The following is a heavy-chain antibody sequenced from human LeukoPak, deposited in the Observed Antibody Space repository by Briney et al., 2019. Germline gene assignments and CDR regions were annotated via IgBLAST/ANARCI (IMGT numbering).Heavy chain of an antibody. CDR2: VGRMYNREST. Sequence: ETLSLTCSVSGGSISGYYWNWIRQPAGKGLEWIGRVGRMYNRESTNYNPSLKSPVTISVDTSKNQFSLKLSSVTAADTAVYYCASSSWLRDANFDSWGQGTLVTVSS. V-gene: IGHV4-4*07. D-gene: IGHD2-2*01. CDR1: GGSISGYY. CDR3: ASSSWLRDANFDS. J-gene: IGHJ4*02.